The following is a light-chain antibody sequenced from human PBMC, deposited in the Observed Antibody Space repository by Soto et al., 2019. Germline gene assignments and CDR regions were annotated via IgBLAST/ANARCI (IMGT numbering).Light chain of an antibody. V-gene: IGKV4-1*01. Sequence: DIVMTQSPDSLAVSLGERATINCKSSQSVLYSSNNENSLAWYQQKPGQPAKLLIYWASTRESGVPDRFSGGGSGTDFTLTISRLQAEDVAVYYCQQYYSVPPTFGQGTKVEI. CDR2: WAS. J-gene: IGKJ1*01. CDR3: QQYYSVPPT. CDR1: QSVLYSSNNENS.